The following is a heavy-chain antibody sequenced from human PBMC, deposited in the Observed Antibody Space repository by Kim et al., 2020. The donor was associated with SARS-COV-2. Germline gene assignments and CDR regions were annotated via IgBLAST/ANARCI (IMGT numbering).Heavy chain of an antibody. V-gene: IGHV3-7*01. CDR3: VKDGGDT. CDR2: LKPDESEK. CDR1: GFTFSTSW. J-gene: IGHJ5*02. D-gene: IGHD3-16*01. Sequence: GGSLRLSCAASGFTFSTSWMNWVRQAPGKGLEWVANLKPDESEKYYVDSVKGRFTISRDNAKKSLYLQMNSLRADDTAVYYCVKDGGDTWGQGTLVTVSS.